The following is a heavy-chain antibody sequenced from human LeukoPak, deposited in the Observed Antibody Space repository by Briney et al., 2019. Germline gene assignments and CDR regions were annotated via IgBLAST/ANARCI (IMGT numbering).Heavy chain of an antibody. D-gene: IGHD5-12*01. CDR2: ISYDGSNK. CDR1: GFTFSSYG. J-gene: IGHJ3*02. CDR3: ARDPPLRTKNRDDAFDI. Sequence: PGGSLRLSCAASGFTFSSYGMHWVRQAPGKGLEWVAVISYDGSNKYYADSVKGRFTISRDNSKNTLYLQMNSLRSEDTAVYYCARDPPLRTKNRDDAFDIWGQGTMVTVSS. V-gene: IGHV3-30*03.